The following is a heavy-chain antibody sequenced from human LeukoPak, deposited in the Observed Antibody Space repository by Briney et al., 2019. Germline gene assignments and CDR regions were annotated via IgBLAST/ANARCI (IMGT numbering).Heavy chain of an antibody. Sequence: ASVKVSCKASGYTFTSYGISWVRQAPGQGLEWMGWISAYNGNTNYAQKLQGRVTMTTDTSTSTAYMELRSLRSDDTAVYYCARGAVVVVPAASQGGSYYFDYWGQGTLVTVSS. CDR2: ISAYNGNT. D-gene: IGHD2-2*01. J-gene: IGHJ4*02. V-gene: IGHV1-18*01. CDR3: ARGAVVVVPAASQGGSYYFDY. CDR1: GYTFTSYG.